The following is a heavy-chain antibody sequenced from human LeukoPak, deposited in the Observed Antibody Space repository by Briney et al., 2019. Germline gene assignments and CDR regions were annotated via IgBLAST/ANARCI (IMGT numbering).Heavy chain of an antibody. CDR3: ARDVTMVRGVMEDYYYYMDV. CDR2: INPNSGGT. D-gene: IGHD3-10*01. Sequence: ASGKVSCKASGYTFTGYYMHWVRQAPGQGLEWMGWINPNSGGTNYAQKFQGRVTMTRDTSISTAYMELSRLRSDDTAVYYCARDVTMVRGVMEDYYYYMDVWGKGTTVTIS. J-gene: IGHJ6*03. V-gene: IGHV1-2*02. CDR1: GYTFTGYY.